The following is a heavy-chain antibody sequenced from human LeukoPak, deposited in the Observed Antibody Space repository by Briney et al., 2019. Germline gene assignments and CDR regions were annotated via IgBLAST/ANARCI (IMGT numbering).Heavy chain of an antibody. CDR3: ARDRSGWYGNDY. CDR2: INGDGFGT. J-gene: IGHJ4*02. V-gene: IGHV3-74*01. CDR1: GFTFSNYW. Sequence: GGSLRLSCAASGFTFSNYWMHWVRQAPGKGLAWVSRINGDGFGTIYADSVKGRFTISRDNAKNTLYLQMNSLRAEDTAVYYCARDRSGWYGNDYWGQGTLVTVSS. D-gene: IGHD6-19*01.